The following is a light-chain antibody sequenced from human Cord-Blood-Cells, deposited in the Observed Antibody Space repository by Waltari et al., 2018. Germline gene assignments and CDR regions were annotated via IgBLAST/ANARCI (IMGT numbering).Light chain of an antibody. V-gene: IGLV2-14*01. Sequence: QSALTQPASVSGSPGPSITIPCTGTSSDVGGHTYVSWYQQHPGKAPKLMIYDVSNRPSGVSNRFSGSKSGNTASLTISGLQAEDEADYYCSSYTSSSTLVFGGGTKLTVL. CDR1: SSDVGGHTY. J-gene: IGLJ3*02. CDR3: SSYTSSSTLV. CDR2: DVS.